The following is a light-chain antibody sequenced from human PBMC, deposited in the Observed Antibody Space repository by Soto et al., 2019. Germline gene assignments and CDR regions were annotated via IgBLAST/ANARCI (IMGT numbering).Light chain of an antibody. Sequence: ILMTQSPVTLSVSPGDSATLSCRASQSIGSNLAGYQQKPGQAPRLLIYAASTRVTGLPGRFSGRGSGTEFTLTISVLQSEDFAIYYCQHYTIWPPITFGQGTRLEIK. CDR3: QHYTIWPPIT. CDR1: QSIGSN. CDR2: AAS. V-gene: IGKV3-15*01. J-gene: IGKJ5*01.